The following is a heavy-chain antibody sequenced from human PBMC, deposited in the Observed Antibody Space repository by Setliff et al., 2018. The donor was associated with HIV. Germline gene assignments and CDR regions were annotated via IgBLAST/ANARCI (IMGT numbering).Heavy chain of an antibody. D-gene: IGHD3-22*01. J-gene: IGHJ3*02. CDR2: IYHSGST. Sequence: SETLSLTCAVSGYSLSSGYFWGWIRQPPGKGLEWIGSIYHSGSTYYNPSLKSRATISVDTSKNQFPLKLSSVTAADTAVYYCASTSRRLGDSSGNEGAFDIWGQGTMVTVSS. CDR3: ASTSRRLGDSSGNEGAFDI. V-gene: IGHV4-38-2*01. CDR1: GYSLSSGYF.